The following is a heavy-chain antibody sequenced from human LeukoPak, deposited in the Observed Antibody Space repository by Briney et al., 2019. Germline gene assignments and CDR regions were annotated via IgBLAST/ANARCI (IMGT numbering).Heavy chain of an antibody. CDR3: ARGSSTSYYYYGMDV. D-gene: IGHD2-2*01. J-gene: IGHJ6*02. CDR2: ISGSGGST. Sequence: GGSLRLSCAASGFTFSSYVMSWVRQAPGKGLEWVSGISGSGGSTDYADSVKGRFTISRDNSKNTLYLQMNSLRAEDTAVYYCARGSSTSYYYYGMDVWGQGTTVTVSS. CDR1: GFTFSSYV. V-gene: IGHV3-23*01.